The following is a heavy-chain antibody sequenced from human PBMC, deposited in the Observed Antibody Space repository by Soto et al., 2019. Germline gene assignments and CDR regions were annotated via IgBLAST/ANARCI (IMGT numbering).Heavy chain of an antibody. J-gene: IGHJ4*02. CDR1: KFTFSSYA. CDR2: ISYDGRNT. D-gene: IGHD2-2*03. Sequence: QVQLVESGGGVVQPGTSLRLSCAASKFTFSSYAMHWVRQAPGKGLEWVAVISYDGRNTYYAASVKGRFTISRDNSKNTLYLQMNSLRAEDTAVYHCAKDSGYCISTNCYLPDYWGQGTLVTVSS. CDR3: AKDSGYCISTNCYLPDY. V-gene: IGHV3-30*18.